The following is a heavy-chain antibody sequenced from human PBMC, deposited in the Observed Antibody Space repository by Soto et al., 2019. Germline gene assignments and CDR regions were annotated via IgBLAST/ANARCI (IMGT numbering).Heavy chain of an antibody. V-gene: IGHV4-59*01. CDR1: GGKIGSYC. Sequence: PFVMMRVPWTVVGGKIGSYCGSWIWQQPGRGLEWIGYIYYSGTTNYNPSLKSRVTISVDTSKNQFSLKLSSVTAADTAVYYCARHLGFCSSTSCYPWFDPWGQGTLVTVSS. CDR3: ARHLGFCSSTSCYPWFDP. CDR2: IYYSGTT. D-gene: IGHD2-2*01. J-gene: IGHJ5*02.